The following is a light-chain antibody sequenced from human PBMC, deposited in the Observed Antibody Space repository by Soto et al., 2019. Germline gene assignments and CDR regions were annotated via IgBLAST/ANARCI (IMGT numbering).Light chain of an antibody. Sequence: EIVLTQSPATLSLSPGERATLSCRASQSVSSYLAWYQQKPGQAPRLLIYDASNRATGIPARFSGSGSGTDFTLTISSLEPDDFGVYYCQQRNNWPLTFGGGTHVEI. CDR1: QSVSSY. V-gene: IGKV3-11*01. J-gene: IGKJ4*01. CDR3: QQRNNWPLT. CDR2: DAS.